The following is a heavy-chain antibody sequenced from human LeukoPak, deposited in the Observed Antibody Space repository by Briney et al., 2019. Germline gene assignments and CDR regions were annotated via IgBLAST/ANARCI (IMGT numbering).Heavy chain of an antibody. CDR3: AKDQQLVLDY. CDR1: GFTFSSYG. CDR2: IRYDGSNK. J-gene: IGHJ4*02. V-gene: IGHV3-30*02. Sequence: GGSLRLSCAASGFTFSSYGMHWVHQAPGKGLEWVAFIRYDGSNKYYADSVKGRFTISRDNSKNTLYLQMNSLRAEDTAVYYCAKDQQLVLDYWGQGTLVTVSS. D-gene: IGHD6-13*01.